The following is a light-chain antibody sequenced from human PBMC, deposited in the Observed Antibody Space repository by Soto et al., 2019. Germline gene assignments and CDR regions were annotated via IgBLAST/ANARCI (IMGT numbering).Light chain of an antibody. CDR1: QSVSSN. Sequence: EIVMTQSPATLSVSPGERATLSCRASQSVSSNLAWYQQNPGQAPRLLIYGASTRATGIPARVSGSGSGTEFTLTISSLQSEEFAVYYCQQYKNWPKTFGQGTKVQIK. V-gene: IGKV3-15*01. CDR3: QQYKNWPKT. J-gene: IGKJ1*01. CDR2: GAS.